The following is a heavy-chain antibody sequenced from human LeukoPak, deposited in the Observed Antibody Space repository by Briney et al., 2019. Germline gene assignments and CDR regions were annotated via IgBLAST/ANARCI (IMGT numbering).Heavy chain of an antibody. CDR2: INPSGGST. D-gene: IGHD2-2*01. V-gene: IGHV1-46*01. J-gene: IGHJ5*02. Sequence: ASVKVSCKASGYTFTSYYMHWVRQAPGQGLEWMGIINPSGGSTSYAQKFQGRVTMTRDTSTSTVYMELSSLRSEDTAVYYCAASYCSSTSCFQNWFDPWGQGTLVTVSS. CDR1: GYTFTSYY. CDR3: AASYCSSTSCFQNWFDP.